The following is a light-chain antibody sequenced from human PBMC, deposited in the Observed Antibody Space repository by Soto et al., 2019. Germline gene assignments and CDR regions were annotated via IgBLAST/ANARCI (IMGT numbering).Light chain of an antibody. Sequence: IKMTQSPATLSASVGDRVTITCRASQSISSWLAWYQQKPGKAPKLLIYKASCLESGVPSRFSGSGSGTEFTLTISSLQPDDFATYYCQQYNSYSCTFGQGTKVDIK. V-gene: IGKV1-5*03. CDR1: QSISSW. CDR2: KAS. J-gene: IGKJ1*01. CDR3: QQYNSYSCT.